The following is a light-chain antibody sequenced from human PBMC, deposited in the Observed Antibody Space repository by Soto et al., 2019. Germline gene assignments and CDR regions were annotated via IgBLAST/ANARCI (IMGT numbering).Light chain of an antibody. CDR3: QQYGSAYT. Sequence: EIVLTQSPGTLSLSPGEGATLSCRASQSVNSNYFAWYQQKPGRAPRLLIYGASNRATGIPDRFSGSGSGTESTLFISRLEPEDCAVYYCQQYGSAYTFGQGTKLEIK. V-gene: IGKV3-20*01. CDR1: QSVNSNY. CDR2: GAS. J-gene: IGKJ2*01.